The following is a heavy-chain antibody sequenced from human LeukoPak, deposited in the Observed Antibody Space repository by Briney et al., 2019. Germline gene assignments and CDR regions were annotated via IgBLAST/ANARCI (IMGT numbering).Heavy chain of an antibody. D-gene: IGHD3-9*01. CDR2: ITGSGDTT. V-gene: IGHV3-23*01. Sequence: GASLRLSCAASGFIFRNYAMSWDRQAPGKGLEWVSAITGSGDTTYYADSVKGRFTISRDNSKNTLYVEMNTLRAEDAAAYYCAKWGDYDILTGYYVSDFWGQGTLVTVSS. J-gene: IGHJ4*02. CDR1: GFIFRNYA. CDR3: AKWGDYDILTGYYVSDF.